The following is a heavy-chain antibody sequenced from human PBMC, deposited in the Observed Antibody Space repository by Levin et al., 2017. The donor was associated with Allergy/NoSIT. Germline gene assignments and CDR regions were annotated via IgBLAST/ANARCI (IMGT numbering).Heavy chain of an antibody. V-gene: IGHV2-5*02. J-gene: IGHJ4*02. CDR1: GFSLSKSGVG. CDR3: ARHSGVLDY. D-gene: IGHD6-19*01. Sequence: QTLSLTCTFSGFSLSKSGVGVGWIRQPPGKALEWLALIYWEDDKRYSPSLRSRLTITKDTSKNQVVLTMTNMDPVDPATYYCARHSGVLDYWGQGNLVTVSS. CDR2: IYWEDDK.